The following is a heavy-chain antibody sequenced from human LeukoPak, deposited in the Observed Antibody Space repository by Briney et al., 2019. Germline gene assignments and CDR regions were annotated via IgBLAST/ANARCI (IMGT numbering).Heavy chain of an antibody. D-gene: IGHD3-3*01. CDR3: AKAPEVLRFLEWSMGVYYMDV. CDR1: GFTFSSYG. J-gene: IGHJ6*03. Sequence: GGSLRLSCAASGFTFSSYGMHWVRQAPGKGLEWVAFIRYDGSNKYYADSVKGRFTISRDNSKNTLYLQMNSLRAEDTAVYYCAKAPEVLRFLEWSMGVYYMDVWGKGTTVTVSS. CDR2: IRYDGSNK. V-gene: IGHV3-30*02.